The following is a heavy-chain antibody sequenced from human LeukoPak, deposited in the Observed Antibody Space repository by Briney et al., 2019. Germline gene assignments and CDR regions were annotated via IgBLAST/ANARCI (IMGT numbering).Heavy chain of an antibody. CDR2: ISSSSYT. CDR1: GFTFSDYY. CDR3: ARDQREQLPPMGYYYYGMDV. V-gene: IGHV3-11*05. J-gene: IGHJ6*02. D-gene: IGHD2-2*01. Sequence: PGGSLRLSCAASGFTFSDYYMSWIRQAPGKGLEWVSYISSSSYTNYADSVKGRFTISRDNAKNSLYLQMNSLRAEDTAVYYCARDQREQLPPMGYYYYGMDVWGQGTTVTVSS.